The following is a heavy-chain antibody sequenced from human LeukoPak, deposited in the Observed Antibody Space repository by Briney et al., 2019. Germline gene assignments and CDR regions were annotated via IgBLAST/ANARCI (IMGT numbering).Heavy chain of an antibody. V-gene: IGHV3-23*01. D-gene: IGHD3-16*01. CDR1: GFTFSFYS. CDR3: AKKNDYQGNYYGVDV. CDR2: ISAGSAII. J-gene: IGHJ6*04. Sequence: GGSLRLSCVASGFTFSFYSMTWVRQTPGKRLEWVSGISAGSAIIWYADSVRGRFTISRDNFKNTLYLQMNSLRAEDTAIYYCAKKNDYQGNYYGVDVWGRGTTVTASS.